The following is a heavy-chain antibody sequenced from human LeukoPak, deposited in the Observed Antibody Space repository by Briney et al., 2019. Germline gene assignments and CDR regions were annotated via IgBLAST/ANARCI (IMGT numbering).Heavy chain of an antibody. CDR2: VYSNGNS. V-gene: IGHV4-4*07. D-gene: IGHD6-19*01. CDR3: ARERHGSGWYGDH. CDR1: GASISSDS. Sequence: PSETLSLTCSVSGASISSDSWSWIRQPAGRGLEWIGRVYSNGNSDSNPSFRSRVSMSRDTSKNQFSLSLRSVTAADTAVYFCARERHGSGWYGDHWGQGILVTVSS. J-gene: IGHJ5*02.